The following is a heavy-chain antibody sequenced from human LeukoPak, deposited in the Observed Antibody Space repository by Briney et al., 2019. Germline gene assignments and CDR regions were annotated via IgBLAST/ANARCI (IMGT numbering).Heavy chain of an antibody. CDR1: GYTFTSYY. V-gene: IGHV1-46*01. D-gene: IGHD6-13*01. CDR2: INPSGGST. CDR3: ARARGTSSWDTGVFQH. Sequence: ASVKVSCKASGYTFTSYYMHWVRQAPGQGLEGMGIINPSGGSTSYAQKFQGRVTMTRDTSTSTVYMELSSLRSEDTAVYYCARARGTSSWDTGVFQHWGQGTQVTVSS. J-gene: IGHJ1*01.